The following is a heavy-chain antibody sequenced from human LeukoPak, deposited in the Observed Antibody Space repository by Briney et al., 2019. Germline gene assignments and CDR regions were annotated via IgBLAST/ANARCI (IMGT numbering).Heavy chain of an antibody. CDR1: GFTFSSYW. V-gene: IGHV3-7*05. CDR2: IKQDGSDK. CDR3: ARFTRLVDY. J-gene: IGHJ4*02. Sequence: GGSLRLSCTASGFTFSSYWMSWVRQAPGKGLDCVANIKQDGSDKYYVDSVKGRFTISRDNAKNSLYLQMNSLRAEDTAVYYCARFTRLVDYWGQGTLVTVSS. D-gene: IGHD5/OR15-5a*01.